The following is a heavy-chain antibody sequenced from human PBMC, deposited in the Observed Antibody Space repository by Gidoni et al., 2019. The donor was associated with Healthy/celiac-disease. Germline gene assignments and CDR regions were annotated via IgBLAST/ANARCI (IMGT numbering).Heavy chain of an antibody. Sequence: QVQLVESGGGVVQPGRSLRLSCAASGFTFSSYGMHWVRQAPGKGLEWVAVISYDGSNKYDADSVKGRFTISRDNSKNTLYLQMNSLRAEDTAVYYCAKDKYEGYYYGSGSYGMAFDIWGQGTMVTVSS. V-gene: IGHV3-30*18. J-gene: IGHJ3*02. CDR2: ISYDGSNK. CDR1: GFTFSSYG. CDR3: AKDKYEGYYYGSGSYGMAFDI. D-gene: IGHD3-10*01.